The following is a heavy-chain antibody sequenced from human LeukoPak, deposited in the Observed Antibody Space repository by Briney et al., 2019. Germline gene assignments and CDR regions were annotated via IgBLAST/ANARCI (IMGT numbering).Heavy chain of an antibody. CDR1: GGSISSYY. CDR2: IYYSGGT. J-gene: IGHJ3*02. D-gene: IGHD3-10*01. CDR3: ARSRLWFGELSAFDI. V-gene: IGHV4-59*01. Sequence: SETLSLTCTVSGGSISSYYWSWIRQPPGKGLEWIGYIYYSGGTSYSPSLKSRVTMSVDTSKNQFSLKMSSVTAADTAVYYCARSRLWFGELSAFDIWGQGTMVTVSS.